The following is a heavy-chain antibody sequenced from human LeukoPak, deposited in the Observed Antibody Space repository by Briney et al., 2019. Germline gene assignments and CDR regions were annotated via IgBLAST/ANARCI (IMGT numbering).Heavy chain of an antibody. CDR2: MNPNSGNT. CDR3: ARGRVTMVRGVNDY. CDR1: GYTFTSYD. D-gene: IGHD3-10*01. V-gene: IGHV1-8*01. Sequence: ASVKVSFKASGYTFTSYDINWVRQATGQGLEWMGWMNPNSGNTGYAQKFQGRVTMTRNTSISTAYMELSSLRSEDTAVYYCARGRVTMVRGVNDYWGQGTLVTVSS. J-gene: IGHJ4*02.